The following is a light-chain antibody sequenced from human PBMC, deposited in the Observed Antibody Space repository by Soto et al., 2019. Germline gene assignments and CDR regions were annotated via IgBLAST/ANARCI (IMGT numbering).Light chain of an antibody. CDR1: SSDVGGYNY. Sequence: QSALTQPASVSGSPGQSITISCTGTSSDVGGYNYVSWYQQHPGKAPKLMISDVSSRPSGVSNRFSGSKSGNTASLTISGLQAEDEDDYYCCSYSTGSTLVVFGGGTKLTVL. V-gene: IGLV2-14*03. CDR2: DVS. CDR3: CSYSTGSTLVV. J-gene: IGLJ2*01.